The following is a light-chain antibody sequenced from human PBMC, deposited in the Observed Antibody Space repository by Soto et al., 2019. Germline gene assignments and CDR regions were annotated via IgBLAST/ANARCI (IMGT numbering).Light chain of an antibody. Sequence: EIVLTQSPGTLSLSPGEGATLSCRASQSVSNNYLAWYQQKPGQAPRLLIYGASNRAAGIPARFSGSGSGTDFTLTISRLEPEDFAVYYCQQYGSSWTFGQGTKVDIK. J-gene: IGKJ1*01. CDR3: QQYGSSWT. CDR2: GAS. V-gene: IGKV3-20*01. CDR1: QSVSNNY.